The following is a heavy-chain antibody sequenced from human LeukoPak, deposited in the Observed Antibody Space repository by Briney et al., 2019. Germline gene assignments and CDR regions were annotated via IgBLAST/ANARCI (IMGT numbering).Heavy chain of an antibody. J-gene: IGHJ4*02. CDR2: IKQDGSEK. Sequence: GGSLRLSCAASGFTLSSYWMHWVRQAPGKGLEWVANIKQDGSEKYYVDSVKGRFTISRDNAKNSLYLQMNSLRAEDTAVYYCARETSLRSGIDYWGQGTLVTVSS. CDR1: GFTLSSYW. CDR3: ARETSLRSGIDY. V-gene: IGHV3-7*01. D-gene: IGHD6-25*01.